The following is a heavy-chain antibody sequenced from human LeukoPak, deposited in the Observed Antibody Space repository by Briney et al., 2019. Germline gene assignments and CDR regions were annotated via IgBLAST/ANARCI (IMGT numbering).Heavy chain of an antibody. CDR2: ISDSGGST. V-gene: IGHV3-23*01. CDR1: GVTLSNYG. CDR3: AKRGVVIRVILAGSHKEAYYFES. Sequence: QPGGSLRLSCAVSGVTLSNYGMSGVRQAPGKGREWGAGISDSGGSTKYADCVKGLFTIARENRKNTLYLQMNSLRAEDTAVYFCAKRGVVIRVILAGSHKEAYYFESWGQGALVTVFS. D-gene: IGHD3-22*01. J-gene: IGHJ4*02.